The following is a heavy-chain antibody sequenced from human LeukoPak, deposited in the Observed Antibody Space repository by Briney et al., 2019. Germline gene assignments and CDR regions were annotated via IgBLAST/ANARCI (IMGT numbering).Heavy chain of an antibody. CDR3: ARVGYGYSVYYFDY. D-gene: IGHD5-24*01. V-gene: IGHV4-4*07. CDR1: GGSISSYY. CDR2: IYTSGST. J-gene: IGHJ4*02. Sequence: SETLFLTCTVSGGSISSYYWSWIRQPAGKGLEWIGRIYTSGSTNYNPSLKSRVTMSVDTSKNQFSLKLSSVTAADTAVYYCARVGYGYSVYYFDYWGQGTLVTVSS.